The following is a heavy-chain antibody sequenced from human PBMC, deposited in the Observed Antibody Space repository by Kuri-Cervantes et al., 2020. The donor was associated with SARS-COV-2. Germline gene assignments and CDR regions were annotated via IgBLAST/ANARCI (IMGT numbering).Heavy chain of an antibody. CDR1: GGSISSYY. CDR3: ARGVKKQLGVDY. CDR2: IYYSGST. Sequence: ESLKISCTVSGGSISSYYWSWIRQPPGKGLEWIGYIYYSGSTNYNPSIKSRVTISVDTSKNQFSLKLSSVTAADTAVYYCARGVKKQLGVDYWGQGTLVTVSS. J-gene: IGHJ4*02. D-gene: IGHD6-6*01. V-gene: IGHV4-59*01.